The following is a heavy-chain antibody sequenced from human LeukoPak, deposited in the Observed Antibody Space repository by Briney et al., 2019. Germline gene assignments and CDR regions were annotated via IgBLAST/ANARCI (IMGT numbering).Heavy chain of an antibody. Sequence: SETLSLTCTVSGYSISSGYYWGWIRQPPGKGLEWIGNIHHSGSTYYNPSLKSRVTVSVDTSKNQFSLKLSSVTAADTAVCYCARGPYCSGGSCYSYYYMDVWGKGTTVTVSS. D-gene: IGHD2-15*01. CDR1: GYSISSGYY. V-gene: IGHV4-38-2*02. J-gene: IGHJ6*03. CDR2: IHHSGST. CDR3: ARGPYCSGGSCYSYYYMDV.